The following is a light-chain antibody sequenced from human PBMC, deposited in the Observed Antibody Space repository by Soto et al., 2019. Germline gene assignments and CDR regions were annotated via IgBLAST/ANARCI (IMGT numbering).Light chain of an antibody. Sequence: EIVLTQSPGTLSLSPGERATLSCRSSQSVSSSYLAWYQQKPGQAPRLLIYDVSSRATGIPDRFSGSGSGIYFTLIISRRMPEDLVLYCCQQYGCSPTFGQGTKLEIK. J-gene: IGKJ1*01. CDR1: QSVSSSY. CDR3: QQYGCSPT. CDR2: DVS. V-gene: IGKV3-20*01.